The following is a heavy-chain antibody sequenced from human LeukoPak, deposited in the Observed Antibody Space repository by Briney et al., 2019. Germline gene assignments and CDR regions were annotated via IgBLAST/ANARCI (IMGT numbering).Heavy chain of an antibody. J-gene: IGHJ4*02. CDR3: ARVHQWGYFDY. V-gene: IGHV3-11*04. CDR1: GFTFSDYY. Sequence: GGSLRLSCAASGFTFSDYYMSWIRQAPGKGLEWVSYISSSGSTIYYADSVKGRFTISRDNAKNSLYLQMNSLRAGDTAVYYCARVHQWGYFDYWGQGTLVTVSS. D-gene: IGHD3-16*01. CDR2: ISSSGSTI.